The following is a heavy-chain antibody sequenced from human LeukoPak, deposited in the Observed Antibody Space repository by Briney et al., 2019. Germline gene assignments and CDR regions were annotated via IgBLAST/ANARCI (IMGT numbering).Heavy chain of an antibody. CDR3: ARGGGITIFGVVTSPDAFDI. Sequence: ASVKVSCKASGGTFSSYTISWVPQAPGQGLEWMGRIIPILGIANYAQKFQGRVTITADKSTSTAYMELSSLRSADTAVYYCARGGGITIFGVVTSPDAFDIWGQGTMVTVSS. V-gene: IGHV1-69*02. J-gene: IGHJ3*02. CDR1: GGTFSSYT. CDR2: IIPILGIA. D-gene: IGHD3-3*01.